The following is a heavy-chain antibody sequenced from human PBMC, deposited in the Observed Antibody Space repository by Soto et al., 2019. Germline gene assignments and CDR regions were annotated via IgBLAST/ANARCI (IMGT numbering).Heavy chain of an antibody. CDR3: ARSQGEFAY. Sequence: SETLSLTCTVSGGSISSYYWSWIRQPPGKGLEWIGYIYYSGSTNYNPSLKSRVTISVDTSKNQFSLKLSSVTAADTAVYYCARSQGEFAYWGQGTLVTVSS. J-gene: IGHJ4*02. CDR1: GGSISSYY. D-gene: IGHD1-26*01. V-gene: IGHV4-59*01. CDR2: IYYSGST.